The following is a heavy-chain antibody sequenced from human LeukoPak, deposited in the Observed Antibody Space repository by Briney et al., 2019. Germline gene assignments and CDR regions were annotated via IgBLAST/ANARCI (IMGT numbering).Heavy chain of an antibody. CDR2: INHSGST. CDR1: GGSFSGYY. D-gene: IGHD5-12*01. J-gene: IGHJ4*02. CDR3: ARGVGWLRTSPFDY. V-gene: IGHV4-34*01. Sequence: SETLSLTYAVYGGSFSGYYWSWIRQPPGKGLEWIGEINHSGSTNYNPSLKSRVTISVDTSKNQFSLKLSSVTAADTAVYYCARGVGWLRTSPFDYWGQGTLVTVSS.